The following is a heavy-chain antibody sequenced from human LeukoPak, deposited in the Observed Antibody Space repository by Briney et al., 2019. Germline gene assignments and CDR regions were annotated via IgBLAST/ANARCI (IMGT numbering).Heavy chain of an antibody. V-gene: IGHV4-34*01. Sequence: SETLSLTCAVYGGSFSGYYWSWIRQPPGEGLEWIGEINHSGSTNYNPSLKSRVTISVDTSKNQFSLKLSSVTAADTAVYYCAGGVQSDYWGQGTLVTVSS. CDR2: INHSGST. CDR1: GGSFSGYY. D-gene: IGHD4-11*01. CDR3: AGGVQSDY. J-gene: IGHJ4*02.